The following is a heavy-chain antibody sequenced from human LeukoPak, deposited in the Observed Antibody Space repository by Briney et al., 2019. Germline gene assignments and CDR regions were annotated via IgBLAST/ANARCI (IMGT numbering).Heavy chain of an antibody. Sequence: PSETLSLICAVSGGSISSSNWWSWVRQPPGKGLEWIGEIYHSGSTNYNPSLKSRVTISVDKSKNQFSLKLTSVTAADTAVYYCARDLYGSGNYIDYWGQGTLVTVSS. CDR1: GGSISSSNW. CDR3: ARDLYGSGNYIDY. V-gene: IGHV4-4*02. D-gene: IGHD3-10*01. J-gene: IGHJ4*02. CDR2: IYHSGST.